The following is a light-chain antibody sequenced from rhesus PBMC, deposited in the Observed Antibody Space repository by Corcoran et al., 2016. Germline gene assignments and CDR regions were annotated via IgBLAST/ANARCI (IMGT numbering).Light chain of an antibody. CDR2: SAS. CDR1: QSFSSS. CDR3: YQHSSGYPS. J-gene: IGKJ2*01. V-gene: IGKV1-46*01. Sequence: DIQMTQSPSSLSASVGDTVTITCRASQSFSSSLAWYQQKPGKAPKLLIYSASSLQSGVPSRFRGIGSGTDFTLTISSLEPEDVGVYHCYQHSSGYPSFGQGTKVEIK.